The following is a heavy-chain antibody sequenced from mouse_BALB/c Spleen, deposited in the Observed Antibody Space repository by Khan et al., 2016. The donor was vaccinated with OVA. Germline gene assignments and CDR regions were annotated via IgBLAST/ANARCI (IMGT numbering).Heavy chain of an antibody. CDR1: GYSITSDYA. Sequence: EVQLVESGPGLVKPSQSLSLTCTVTGYSITSDYAWNWIRQFPGNKLEWMGYISYSGSTSYNPSLKSRISITRDTSKNPFFLQLNSVTTEDTATCYCAGRGDGYCGAMDYWGQGTSVTVSS. V-gene: IGHV3-2*02. J-gene: IGHJ4*01. D-gene: IGHD2-3*01. CDR3: AGRGDGYCGAMDY. CDR2: ISYSGST.